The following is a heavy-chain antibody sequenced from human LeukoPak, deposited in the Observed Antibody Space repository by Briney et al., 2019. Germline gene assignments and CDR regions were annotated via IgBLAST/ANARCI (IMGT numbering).Heavy chain of an antibody. V-gene: IGHV3-21*01. CDR3: VKDSDYDTSGHFDY. J-gene: IGHJ4*02. CDR1: GFTFSSYS. CDR2: ISSSSSYI. Sequence: GGSLRLSCAASGFTFSSYSMNWVRQAPGKGLEWVSSISSSSSYIYYADSVKGRFTISRDNSKNTLYLQMNSLRVEDTAVYYCVKDSDYDTSGHFDYWGQGTLVTVSS. D-gene: IGHD3-22*01.